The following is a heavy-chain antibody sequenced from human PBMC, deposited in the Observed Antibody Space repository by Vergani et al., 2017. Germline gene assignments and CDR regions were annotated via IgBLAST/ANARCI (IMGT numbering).Heavy chain of an antibody. CDR3: ARGLRWLDFDY. Sequence: VQLQESGPGLVKPSETLSLTCTVSGGSISSYYWSWIRQPPGKGLEWIGYIYYSGSTNYNPSLKSRVTISVDTSKNQFSLKLSSVTAADTAVYYCARGLRWLDFDYWGQGTLVTVSS. CDR1: GGSISSYY. J-gene: IGHJ4*02. V-gene: IGHV4-59*01. CDR2: IYYSGST. D-gene: IGHD4-23*01.